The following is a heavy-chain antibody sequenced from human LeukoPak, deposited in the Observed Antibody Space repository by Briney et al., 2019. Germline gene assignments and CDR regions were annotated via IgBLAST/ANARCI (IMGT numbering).Heavy chain of an antibody. V-gene: IGHV4-38-2*01. Sequence: PSETLSLTCAVSGYSISSGYYWGWIRQPPGKGLEWIGSIYHSGSTYYNLSLKSRVTISVDTSKNQFSLKLSSVTAADTAVSYCARHEVGRSRGPISIVVVPAALDYWGQGTLVTVSS. J-gene: IGHJ4*02. CDR2: IYHSGST. CDR1: GYSISSGYY. D-gene: IGHD2-2*01. CDR3: ARHEVGRSRGPISIVVVPAALDY.